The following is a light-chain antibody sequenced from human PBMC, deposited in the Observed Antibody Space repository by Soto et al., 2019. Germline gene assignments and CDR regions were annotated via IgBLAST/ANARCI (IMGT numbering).Light chain of an antibody. V-gene: IGLV3-21*04. J-gene: IGLJ2*01. CDR3: QVCDSSSDRVV. CDR1: NIGSKS. CDR2: YDS. Sequence: SYELTQPPSVSVAPGKTARITCGGNNIGSKSVHWYQQKPGQAPVLVIYYDSDRPSGIPERFAGSNSGNTATLTISRVEAGDEADYYCQVCDSSSDRVVFGGGTKLTVL.